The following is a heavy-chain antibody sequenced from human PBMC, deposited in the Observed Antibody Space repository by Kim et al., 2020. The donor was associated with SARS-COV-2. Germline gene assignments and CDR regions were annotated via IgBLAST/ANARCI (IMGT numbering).Heavy chain of an antibody. CDR3: AKDTLKNDAFDI. Sequence: GDADSGKGRFTISRDNAKNSLYLQMNSLRAEDTALYYCAKDTLKNDAFDIWGQGTMVTVSS. D-gene: IGHD3-9*01. J-gene: IGHJ3*02. V-gene: IGHV3-9*01.